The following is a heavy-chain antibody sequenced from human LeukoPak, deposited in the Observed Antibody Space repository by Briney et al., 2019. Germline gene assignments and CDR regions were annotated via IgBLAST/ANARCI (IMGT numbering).Heavy chain of an antibody. J-gene: IGHJ4*02. CDR1: GFTFSSFE. CDR2: ISSSGSTI. Sequence: GGSLSLSCAASGFTFSSFEMNWVRQAPGKELEWVSYISSSGSTIYYADSVKGRFTISRDNANNSLYLQINSLRVEDTAVYYCARDGDHSEVAYFDYWGRGTLVTVSS. CDR3: ARDGDHSEVAYFDY. D-gene: IGHD4-11*01. V-gene: IGHV3-48*03.